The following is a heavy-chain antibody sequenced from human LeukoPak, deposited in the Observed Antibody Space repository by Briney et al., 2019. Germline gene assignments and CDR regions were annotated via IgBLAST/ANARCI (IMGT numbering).Heavy chain of an antibody. CDR1: GFTFSSYW. Sequence: PGGSLRLSCAASGFTFSSYWMSWVRQAPGKGLEWVAHIKKDGSEKYCVDSVKGRFTISRDNAKTSLYLQMNSLRAEDTAVYYCARDLSGVTGYTYGRGIDYWGQGTPVTVSS. D-gene: IGHD5-18*01. CDR2: IKKDGSEK. V-gene: IGHV3-7*01. J-gene: IGHJ4*02. CDR3: ARDLSGVTGYTYGRGIDY.